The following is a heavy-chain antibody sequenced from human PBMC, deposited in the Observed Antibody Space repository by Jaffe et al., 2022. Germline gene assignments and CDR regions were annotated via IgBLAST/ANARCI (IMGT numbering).Heavy chain of an antibody. CDR2: INHSGST. V-gene: IGHV4-34*01. CDR1: GGSFSGYY. CDR3: ARSVPPQYSGYDYGWFDP. D-gene: IGHD5-12*01. J-gene: IGHJ5*02. Sequence: QVQLQQWGAGLLKPSETLSLTCAVYGGSFSGYYWSWIRQPPGKGLEWIGEINHSGSTNYNPSLKSRVTISVDTSKNQFSLKLSSVTAADTAVYYCARSVPPQYSGYDYGWFDPWGQGTLVTVSS.